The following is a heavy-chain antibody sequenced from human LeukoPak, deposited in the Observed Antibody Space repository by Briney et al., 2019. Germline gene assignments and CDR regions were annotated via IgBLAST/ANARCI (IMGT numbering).Heavy chain of an antibody. CDR1: GGSISSNGYY. D-gene: IGHD3-16*01. CDR2: IYYSGST. J-gene: IGHJ4*02. Sequence: PSETLSLTCSVSGGSISSNGYYWTWIRQHPGKGLEWIGYIYYSGSTYYNPSLKSRVTISVDTSKNQFSLKLSSVTAADTAVYYCARFLRSAPDDYYFDYWGQGTLVTVSS. CDR3: ARFLRSAPDDYYFDY. V-gene: IGHV4-31*03.